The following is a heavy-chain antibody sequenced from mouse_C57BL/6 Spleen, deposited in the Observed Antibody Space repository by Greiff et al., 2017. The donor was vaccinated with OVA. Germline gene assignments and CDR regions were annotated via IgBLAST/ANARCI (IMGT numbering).Heavy chain of an antibody. V-gene: IGHV2-2*01. CDR2: IWSGGST. J-gene: IGHJ1*03. Sequence: QVQLQQSGPGLVQPSQSLSITCTVSGFSLTSYGVHWVRQSPGKGLEWLGVIWSGGSTDYNAAFISRLSISKDNSKSQVFFKMNSLQADDTAIYYCASSYYYGSSPWYFEVWGTGTTVTVSS. CDR3: ASSYYYGSSPWYFEV. CDR1: GFSLTSYG. D-gene: IGHD1-1*01.